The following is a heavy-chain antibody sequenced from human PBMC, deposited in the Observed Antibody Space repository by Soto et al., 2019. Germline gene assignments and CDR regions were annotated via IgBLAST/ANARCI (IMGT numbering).Heavy chain of an antibody. CDR1: GFTFSSHS. CDR3: ASIGGITGTTDLWNCYSGMDX. CDR2: ISSSSSTI. V-gene: IGHV3-48*02. Sequence: GGSLRLSCAASGFTFSSHSMNWVRQAPGKGLEWVGYISSSSSTIYYADSVKGRFTISRDNAKNSLYLQMNSLRDEDTAVYFCASIGGITGTTDLWNCYSGMDXRGQGTMVTVS. D-gene: IGHD1-7*01. J-gene: IGHJ6*02.